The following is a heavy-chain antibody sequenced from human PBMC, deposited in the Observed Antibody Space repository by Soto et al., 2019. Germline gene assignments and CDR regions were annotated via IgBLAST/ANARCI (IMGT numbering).Heavy chain of an antibody. CDR2: ISGSGGSI. CDR3: AKDAATGTTHVSPDAFDI. CDR1: GFTFSSYA. Sequence: PGGSLRLSCAASGFTFSSYAMSWVRQAPGKGLEWVSAISGSGGSIYYADSVKGRFTISRDNSKNTLYLQMNSLRAEDTAVYYCAKDAATGTTHVSPDAFDIWGQGTMVTVSS. J-gene: IGHJ3*02. D-gene: IGHD1-1*01. V-gene: IGHV3-23*01.